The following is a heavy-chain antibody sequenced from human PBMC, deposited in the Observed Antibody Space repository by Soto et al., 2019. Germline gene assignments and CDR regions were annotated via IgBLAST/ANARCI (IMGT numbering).Heavy chain of an antibody. J-gene: IGHJ4*02. CDR2: SIPIFGTA. V-gene: IGHV1-69*01. CDR3: ARGGLYCSGGSCYSKSMY. CDR1: GGTFSSYA. D-gene: IGHD2-15*01. Sequence: QVQLVQSGAEVKKPGSSVKVSCKASGGTFSSYAISWVRQAPGQGLEWMGGSIPIFGTAKYAQKFQGRVTITADESTSTAYMELSSLRSEDTAVYYCARGGLYCSGGSCYSKSMYWGQGTLVTVSS.